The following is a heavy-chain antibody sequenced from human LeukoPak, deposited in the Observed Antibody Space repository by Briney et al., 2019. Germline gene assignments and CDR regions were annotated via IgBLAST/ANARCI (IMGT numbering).Heavy chain of an antibody. J-gene: IGHJ4*02. V-gene: IGHV4-4*09. CDR1: GVSMSAYQ. Sequence: TSETLSLTCTVSGVSMSAYQWSWVRQSPEKGLEWIGCINTKGETSYNPSLKSRVTTSVDTSKSQFSLRLTSVTAADTAVYYCASSNDAKIAPFDHWGQGAPVTVSS. D-gene: IGHD2-21*01. CDR3: ASSNDAKIAPFDH. CDR2: INTKGET.